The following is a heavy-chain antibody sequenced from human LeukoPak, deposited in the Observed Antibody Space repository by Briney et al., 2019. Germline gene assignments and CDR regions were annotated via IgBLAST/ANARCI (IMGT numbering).Heavy chain of an antibody. CDR2: ITNSGNSK. J-gene: IGHJ4*02. D-gene: IGHD3-9*01. Sequence: GGSLRLSCAASEFTFSSYSMNWVRQAPGKGLEWVSYITNSGNSKSYADSVKGRFTISRDNTKNSLYLQMNGLRAEDTAVYYCVRSDWDYWGQGTLVTVSS. V-gene: IGHV3-48*01. CDR3: VRSDWDY. CDR1: EFTFSSYS.